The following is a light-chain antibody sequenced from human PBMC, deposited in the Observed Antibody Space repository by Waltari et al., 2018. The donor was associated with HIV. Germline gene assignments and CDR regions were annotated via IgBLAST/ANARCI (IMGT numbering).Light chain of an antibody. CDR2: GAS. Sequence: IVLTQSPGTLSSSPGDSSTPSCRASQSFTSSYLAWYQQRPGKAPSLLIYGASSRATGIPDRFSGSGSGTDFTLTIRRLEPEDFAVYYCQQYGSAPPTFGQGTRLEIK. CDR1: QSFTSSY. V-gene: IGKV3-20*01. J-gene: IGKJ5*01. CDR3: QQYGSAPPT.